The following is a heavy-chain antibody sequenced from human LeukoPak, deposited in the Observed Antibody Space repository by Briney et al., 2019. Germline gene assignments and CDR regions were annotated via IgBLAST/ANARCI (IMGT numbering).Heavy chain of an antibody. D-gene: IGHD3-10*01. CDR1: GGSISSSNW. CDR3: ARAFDYGSGSLGIDY. CDR2: IYHSGST. V-gene: IGHV4-4*02. J-gene: IGHJ4*02. Sequence: SETLSLTCAVSGGSISSSNWWSWVHQPPGQGLEWIGEIYHSGSTNYNPSLKSRVTISVDKSKNQFSLKLSSVTAADTAVYYCARAFDYGSGSLGIDYWGQGTLVTVSS.